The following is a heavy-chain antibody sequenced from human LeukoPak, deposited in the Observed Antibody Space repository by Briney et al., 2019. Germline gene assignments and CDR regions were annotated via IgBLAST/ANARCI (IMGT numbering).Heavy chain of an antibody. Sequence: SVKASCKASGGTLSSYAISWVRQAPGQGLEWMGGIIPIFGTANYAQKFQGRVTITADESTSTAYMELSSLRSEDTAVYCCASKYYYDSSGYFRTTYYYYYGMDVWGQGTTVTVSS. CDR3: ASKYYYDSSGYFRTTYYYYYGMDV. D-gene: IGHD3-22*01. CDR2: IIPIFGTA. CDR1: GGTLSSYA. V-gene: IGHV1-69*13. J-gene: IGHJ6*02.